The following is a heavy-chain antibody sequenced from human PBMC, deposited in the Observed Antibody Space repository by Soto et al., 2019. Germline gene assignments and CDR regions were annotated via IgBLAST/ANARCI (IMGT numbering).Heavy chain of an antibody. CDR2: ISGDGGNK. Sequence: QVHLVESGGGVVQPGTSLRLSCTASGLTFSSYAVHWVRQAPGKGLEWVSVISGDGGNKYFAESVRGRVLISRDNSKNTVSLQMNSLRHEDTAVYFCARRLTSTVSALGYWGQGTLVTFSS. D-gene: IGHD4-4*01. J-gene: IGHJ4*02. CDR3: ARRLTSTVSALGY. CDR1: GLTFSSYA. V-gene: IGHV3-30-3*01.